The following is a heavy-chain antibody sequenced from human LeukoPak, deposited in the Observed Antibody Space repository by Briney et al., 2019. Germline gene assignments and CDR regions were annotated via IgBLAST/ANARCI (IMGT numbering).Heavy chain of an antibody. D-gene: IGHD2/OR15-2a*01. CDR2: IYYSGST. CDR1: GGSISSSTYS. Sequence: SQTPSLTCAVSGGSISSSTYSWSWIRQPPGKGLEWIGYIYYSGSTYYNPSLKSRVTISVDTSKNHFSLKLSSVTAADTAVYFCATVYDLDAFDIWGQGTMVTVSS. J-gene: IGHJ3*02. V-gene: IGHV4-30-4*07. CDR3: ATVYDLDAFDI.